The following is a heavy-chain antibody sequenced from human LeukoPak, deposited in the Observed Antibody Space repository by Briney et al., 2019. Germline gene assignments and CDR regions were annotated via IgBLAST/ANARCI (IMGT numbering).Heavy chain of an antibody. CDR3: AKDISGYDSFDH. Sequence: GGSLRLSCAATGFTFSNYAMNWVRQAPGKGLEWVSGISTTDATTSYADSVKGRFTISRDNSKNTLYLQMNSLRAEDTAKYYCAKDISGYDSFDHWGQGTQVTVSS. CDR1: GFTFSNYA. V-gene: IGHV3-23*01. D-gene: IGHD5-12*01. CDR2: ISTTDATT. J-gene: IGHJ4*02.